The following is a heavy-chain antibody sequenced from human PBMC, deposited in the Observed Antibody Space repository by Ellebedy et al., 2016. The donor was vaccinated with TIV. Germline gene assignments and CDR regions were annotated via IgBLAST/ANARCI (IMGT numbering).Heavy chain of an antibody. V-gene: IGHV3-23*01. D-gene: IGHD1-26*01. CDR1: GFTLSISA. J-gene: IGHJ4*01. Sequence: GESLKISCAASGFTLSISAMSWVRQAPGKGLEWVSLISGSGDSTYYADSVKGRFTISRDNAKNSLYLQMNSLRAEDTAVYYCATAWGGGYRYFDFWGHGTLVTVSS. CDR2: ISGSGDST. CDR3: ATAWGGGYRYFDF.